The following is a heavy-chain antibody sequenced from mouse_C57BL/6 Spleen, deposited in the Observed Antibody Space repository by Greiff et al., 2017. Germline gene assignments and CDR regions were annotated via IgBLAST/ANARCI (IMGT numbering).Heavy chain of an antibody. CDR2: ISDGGSYA. CDR1: GFTFSSYA. D-gene: IGHD3-3*01. CDR3: ARGDEGFDY. V-gene: IGHV5-4*03. J-gene: IGHJ2*01. Sequence: EVMLVESGGGLVKPGGSLKLSCAASGFTFSSYAMSWVRQTPEKRLEWVATISDGGSYAYYPDNVKGRFTISRDNAKNNLYLQMSHLKSEDTAMYYCARGDEGFDYWGQGTTLTVSS.